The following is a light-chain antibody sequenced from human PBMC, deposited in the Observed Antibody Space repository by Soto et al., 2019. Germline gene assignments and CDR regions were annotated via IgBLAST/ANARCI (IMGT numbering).Light chain of an antibody. CDR2: DAS. Sequence: DIQMTQSPSTLSASVGDRVTITCRASQSISIWLAWYQQKPGKAPKLLIYDASSLESGVPSRFSGSGSGTEFTLTISSLQPDDFAAYYCQQYNDYLLTFGGGTKVEIK. V-gene: IGKV1-5*01. J-gene: IGKJ4*01. CDR1: QSISIW. CDR3: QQYNDYLLT.